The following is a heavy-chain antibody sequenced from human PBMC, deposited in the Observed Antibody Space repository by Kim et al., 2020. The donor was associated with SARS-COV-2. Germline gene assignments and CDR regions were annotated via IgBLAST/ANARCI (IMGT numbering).Heavy chain of an antibody. D-gene: IGHD3-9*01. CDR3: ARDGEYAILTGYFDY. Sequence: GGSLRLSCAASGFTFSSYAMHWVRQAPGKGLEWVAVISYDGSNKYYADSVKGRFTISRDNSKNTLYLQMHSLRAEDTAVSYCARDGEYAILTGYFDY. V-gene: IGHV3-30-3*01. J-gene: IGHJ4*01. CDR1: GFTFSSYA. CDR2: ISYDGSNK.